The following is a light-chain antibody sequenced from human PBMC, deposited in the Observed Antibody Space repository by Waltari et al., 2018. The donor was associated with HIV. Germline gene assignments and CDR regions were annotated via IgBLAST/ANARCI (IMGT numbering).Light chain of an antibody. CDR3: VLYMGGGIWV. CDR2: STN. V-gene: IGLV8-61*01. CDR1: SGSVSTSYY. Sequence: QTVVTQEPSFSVSPGGTVTLTCGLSSGSVSTSYYPSWYQQTPGQAPRTLIYSTNTRSSGVPDRFSGSILGNKAVLTITGAQADDESDYYCVLYMGGGIWVFGGGTKVTVL. J-gene: IGLJ3*02.